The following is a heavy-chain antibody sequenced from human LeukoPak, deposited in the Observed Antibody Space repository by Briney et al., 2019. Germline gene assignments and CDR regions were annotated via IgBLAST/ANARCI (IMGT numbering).Heavy chain of an antibody. D-gene: IGHD6-19*01. CDR3: ARVLSSGWSDPLFDY. CDR2: IYYSGST. J-gene: IGHJ4*02. V-gene: IGHV4-39*07. Sequence: PSETLSLTCTVSGGSISSSSYYWGWIRQPPGKGLEWIGSIYYSGSTNYNPSLKSRVTISVDTSKNQFSLKLSSVTAADTAVYYCARVLSSGWSDPLFDYWGQGTLVTVSS. CDR1: GGSISSSSYY.